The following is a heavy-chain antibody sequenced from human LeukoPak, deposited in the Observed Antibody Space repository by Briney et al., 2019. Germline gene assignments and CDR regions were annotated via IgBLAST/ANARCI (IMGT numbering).Heavy chain of an antibody. V-gene: IGHV4-59*01. CDR3: ARDSPYSTSPMFDS. CDR1: GGSISSYY. Sequence: SETLSLICTVSGGSISSYYWSWIRQPPGKGLEWIGYVYYSGSTYYNPSLRSRVTISVDTSKSHFSLKLNSVTAADTAMYYCARDSPYSTSPMFDSWGQGTLVTASS. CDR2: VYYSGST. J-gene: IGHJ4*02. D-gene: IGHD6-6*01.